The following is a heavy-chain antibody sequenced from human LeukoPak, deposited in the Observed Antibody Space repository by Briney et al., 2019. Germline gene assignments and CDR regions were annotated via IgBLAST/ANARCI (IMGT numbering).Heavy chain of an antibody. Sequence: GGSLRLSCEGSGFPFGSYVMSWVRQAPGKGLEWTAYINHNAEMIFYPDFVKGRFTISRDNPKKSLYLQMNALRYEDTAIYYCARGPNRFDYWGQGTLVTVSS. V-gene: IGHV3-48*02. CDR1: GFPFGSYV. J-gene: IGHJ4*02. CDR2: INHNAEMI. CDR3: ARGPNRFDY.